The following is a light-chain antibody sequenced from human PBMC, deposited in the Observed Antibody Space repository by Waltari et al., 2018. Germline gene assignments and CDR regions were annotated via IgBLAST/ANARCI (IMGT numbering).Light chain of an antibody. Sequence: QLVLTQSPSASASLGASVKLTCTLSSGHRRNVIAWHQQQPGKGPRFLMKVNSDGSQSKGDKIPDRFSGSSSGAEHYLTISSLQSEDEADYYCQTGGHGTWVFGGGTKLTVL. CDR3: QTGGHGTWV. V-gene: IGLV4-69*01. CDR2: VNSDGSQ. CDR1: SGHRRNV. J-gene: IGLJ3*02.